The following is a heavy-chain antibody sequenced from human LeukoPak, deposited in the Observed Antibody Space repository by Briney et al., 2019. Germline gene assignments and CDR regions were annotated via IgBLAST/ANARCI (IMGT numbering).Heavy chain of an antibody. V-gene: IGHV1-46*01. CDR3: ARGGLQRLAPLDY. CDR2: INPSGGST. CDR1: GYTFTGYY. J-gene: IGHJ4*02. D-gene: IGHD3-9*01. Sequence: GASVTVSCKASGYTFTGYYMHWVRQPPGQGLEWMGIINPSGGSTSYAQKFQGRVTMTRDTSTSTVYMELSSLRAEDTAEYYCARGGLQRLAPLDYWGQGTLVTVSS.